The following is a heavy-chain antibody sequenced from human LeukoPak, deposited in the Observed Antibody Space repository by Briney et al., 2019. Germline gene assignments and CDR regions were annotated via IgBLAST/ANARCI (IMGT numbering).Heavy chain of an antibody. V-gene: IGHV4-39*01. Sequence: SETLSLTCTVSDDAIRTNTYYWGWIRQPPGKGLEWIGSIYYSGSTYYNVYLKSRVTISLDTSKKQFSLKLRSVTAADTAVYYCARLSPFGYYDGSGYPFDYSGQGTLVIVST. CDR3: ARLSPFGYYDGSGYPFDY. CDR1: DDAIRTNTYY. D-gene: IGHD3-22*01. J-gene: IGHJ4*02. CDR2: IYYSGST.